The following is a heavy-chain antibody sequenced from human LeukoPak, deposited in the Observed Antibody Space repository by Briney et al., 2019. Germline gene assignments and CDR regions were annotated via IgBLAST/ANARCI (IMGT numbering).Heavy chain of an antibody. CDR3: ARETVVTIGHYYGMDV. D-gene: IGHD2-15*01. Sequence: PSGTLSLTCAVSGGSISGSNWWSWVRQPPGKGLEWIGEIYHSGSTNYNPSLKSRVTISVDKSKNQLSLKLSSVTAADTAVYYCARETVVTIGHYYGMDVWGQGTTVTVSS. V-gene: IGHV4-4*02. CDR1: GGSISGSNW. CDR2: IYHSGST. J-gene: IGHJ6*02.